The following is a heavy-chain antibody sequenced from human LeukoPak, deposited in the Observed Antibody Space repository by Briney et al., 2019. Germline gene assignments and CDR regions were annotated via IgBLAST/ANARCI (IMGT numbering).Heavy chain of an antibody. J-gene: IGHJ4*02. CDR2: INSDGSWT. CDR3: VSFYEAY. Sequence: GGSLRLSCAASGNYWMHWVRQAPGKGLVWVSHINSDGSWTSYADSVKGRFTISKDNAKNTVYLQMNNLGAEDTAVYYCVSFYEAYWGRGTLVTVSS. D-gene: IGHD2/OR15-2a*01. CDR1: GNYW. V-gene: IGHV3-74*01.